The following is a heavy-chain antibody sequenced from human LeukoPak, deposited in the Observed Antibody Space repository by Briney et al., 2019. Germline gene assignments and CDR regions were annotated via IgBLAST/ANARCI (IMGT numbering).Heavy chain of an antibody. J-gene: IGHJ4*02. V-gene: IGHV1-2*02. CDR1: GYTFTGYY. CDR2: INPNSGGT. D-gene: IGHD1-26*01. Sequence: GASVKVSCKASGYTFTGYYMHWVRQAPGQGLEWMGWINPNSGGTNYAQKFQGRVTMTRDTSISTAYMELSRLRSDDTAVYYCAREEGNSGSSCFDCWGQGTLVTVSS. CDR3: AREEGNSGSSCFDC.